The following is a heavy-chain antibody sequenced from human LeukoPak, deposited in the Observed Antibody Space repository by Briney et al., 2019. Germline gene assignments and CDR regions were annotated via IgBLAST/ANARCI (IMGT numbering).Heavy chain of an antibody. Sequence: PSETLSLTCTVSGGSLRSYYWSWIRQSPGKGLEWIGYIYYSGNTNYNPSLKSRVTISVDTSKNQFSLKLSSVTAADTAVYYCARGSTVVTYFDYWGQGTLVTVSS. J-gene: IGHJ4*02. CDR1: GGSLRSYY. CDR3: ARGSTVVTYFDY. V-gene: IGHV4-59*01. CDR2: IYYSGNT. D-gene: IGHD4-17*01.